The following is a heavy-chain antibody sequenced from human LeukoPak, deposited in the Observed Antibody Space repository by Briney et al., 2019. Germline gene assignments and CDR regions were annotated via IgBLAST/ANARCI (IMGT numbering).Heavy chain of an antibody. CDR2: IIPIFGTA. V-gene: IGHV1-69*13. CDR1: GGTFSSYA. D-gene: IGHD2-2*01. CDR3: ARVVLPARYRSSTSCYSYFDY. J-gene: IGHJ4*02. Sequence: SVKVSCKASGGTFSSYAISWVRQAPGQGLEWMGGIIPIFGTANYAQKFQGRVTITADESTSTAYMELSSLRSEDTAVYYCARVVLPARYRSSTSCYSYFDYWGQGTLVTVSS.